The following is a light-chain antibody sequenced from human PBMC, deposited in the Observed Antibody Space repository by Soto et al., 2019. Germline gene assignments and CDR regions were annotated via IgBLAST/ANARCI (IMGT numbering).Light chain of an antibody. J-gene: IGKJ1*01. Sequence: EIVMTQSPATLSVSPGERATLSCRASQSVSSNLAWYQQKPGQAPRPLIYGAATRATGIPARFSGSGSGTEFALTISSLQSEDFAVDYCQQYNNWPFPSWTFGQGTKVEIK. V-gene: IGKV3-15*01. CDR3: QQYNNWPFPSWT. CDR1: QSVSSN. CDR2: GAA.